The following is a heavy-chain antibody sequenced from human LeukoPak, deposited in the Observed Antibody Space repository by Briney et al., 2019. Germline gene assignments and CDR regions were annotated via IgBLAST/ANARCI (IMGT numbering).Heavy chain of an antibody. CDR1: GFTFSSYA. J-gene: IGHJ4*02. CDR3: AKDRTSSGWSYYFDH. CDR2: ISGSGGST. Sequence: PGGSLRLSCAASGFTFSSYAMSWVRQAPGKGLEWVSAISGSGGSTYYADSVKGRFTISRDNSKNTLYLQMNSLRAEDTAVYYCAKDRTSSGWSYYFDHWGQGTLVTVSS. D-gene: IGHD6-19*01. V-gene: IGHV3-23*01.